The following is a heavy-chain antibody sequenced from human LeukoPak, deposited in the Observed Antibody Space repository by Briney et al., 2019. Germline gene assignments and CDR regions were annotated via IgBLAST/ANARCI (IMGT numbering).Heavy chain of an antibody. CDR3: AKDNRNYAMDA. V-gene: IGHV3-30*18. CDR2: ISDDGIKK. CDR1: GFTFSRFG. J-gene: IGHJ6*02. Sequence: GGSLRLSCATSGFTFSRFGMHWVRQAPGQGLEWVALISDDGIKKYFADSVKGRFTISRDYSKNTLHLEMNSLRPEDTAMYYCAKDNRNYAMDAWGQGTTVSVSS.